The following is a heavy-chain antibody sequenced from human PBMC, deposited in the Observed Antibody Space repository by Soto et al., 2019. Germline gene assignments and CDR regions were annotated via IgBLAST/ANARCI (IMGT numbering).Heavy chain of an antibody. D-gene: IGHD3-9*01. J-gene: IGHJ1*01. CDR1: GYTFTSYA. Sequence: ASVKVSCKASGYTFTSYAMHWVRQAPGQRLEWMGWINAGNGNTKYSQKFQGRVTITRDTSASTAYMELSSLRSEDTAVYYCARANILTGYYDTEYFQHWGQGTLVTVSS. CDR2: INAGNGNT. V-gene: IGHV1-3*01. CDR3: ARANILTGYYDTEYFQH.